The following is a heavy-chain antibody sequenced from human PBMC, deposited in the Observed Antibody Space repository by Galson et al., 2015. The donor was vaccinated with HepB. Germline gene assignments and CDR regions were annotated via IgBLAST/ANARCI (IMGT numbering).Heavy chain of an antibody. CDR3: ARDAGYCSGGSCYSGDY. V-gene: IGHV1-46*01. Sequence: SVKVSCKASGYAFTNYVLSWVRQAPGQGLEWMGIINPSGGSTSYAQKFQGRVTMTRDTSTSTVYMELSSLRSEDTAVYYRARDAGYCSGGSCYSGDYWGQGTLVTVSS. J-gene: IGHJ4*02. CDR2: INPSGGST. CDR1: GYAFTNYV. D-gene: IGHD2-15*01.